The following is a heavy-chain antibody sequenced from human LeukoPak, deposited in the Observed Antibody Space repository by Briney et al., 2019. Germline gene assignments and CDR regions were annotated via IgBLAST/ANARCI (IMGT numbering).Heavy chain of an antibody. CDR3: AREVRFMTTVSGTFDI. J-gene: IGHJ3*02. Sequence: PGGSLRLSCAASGFTFSDYYMSWIRQAPGKGLEWVSYISSSGSTIYYADSVKGRFTISRDNAKNSLYLQMNSLRAEDTAVYYCAREVRFMTTVSGTFDIWGQGTMVTVSS. CDR1: GFTFSDYY. V-gene: IGHV3-11*01. D-gene: IGHD4-17*01. CDR2: ISSSGSTI.